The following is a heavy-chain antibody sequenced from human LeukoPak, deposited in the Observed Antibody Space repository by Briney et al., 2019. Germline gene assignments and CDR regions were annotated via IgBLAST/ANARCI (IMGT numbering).Heavy chain of an antibody. D-gene: IGHD6-19*01. V-gene: IGHV4-38-2*02. CDR1: GYSISSGYG. Sequence: SETLSLTCIVSGYSISSGYGWGWIRQPPGKGLEWIGSISHGGSTFYNPSLKSRVSISIDTSKNQFSLRLSSVTAADTAVYYCASSYSSGWYGSFPIDYWGQGTLVTVSS. CDR3: ASSYSSGWYGSFPIDY. CDR2: ISHGGST. J-gene: IGHJ4*02.